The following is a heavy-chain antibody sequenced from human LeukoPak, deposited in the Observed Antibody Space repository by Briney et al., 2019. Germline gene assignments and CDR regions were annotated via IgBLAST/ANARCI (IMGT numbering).Heavy chain of an antibody. CDR1: GGSFSGYY. CDR2: INHSGGT. Sequence: SETLSLTCAVYGGSFSGYYWSWIRQPPGKGLEWIGEINHSGGTNYNPSLKSRVTISVDTSKNQFSLKLSSVTAADTAVYYCARGETGYSYVFDYWGQGTLVTVSS. V-gene: IGHV4-34*01. CDR3: ARGETGYSYVFDY. J-gene: IGHJ4*02. D-gene: IGHD5-18*01.